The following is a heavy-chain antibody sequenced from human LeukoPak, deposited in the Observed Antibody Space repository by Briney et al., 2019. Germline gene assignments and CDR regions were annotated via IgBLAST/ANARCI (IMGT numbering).Heavy chain of an antibody. V-gene: IGHV3-7*01. CDR2: INQDGSEK. CDR3: VSLSSST. D-gene: IGHD3-16*02. Sequence: GGSLRLSCAASGFTFSTSWMHWVRQAPGKGLEWVANINQDGSEKYYMDSVKGRFTISRDNGKNSLYLQMSSLRVEDTAVYYCVSLSSSTRGQGTLVTVSS. J-gene: IGHJ4*02. CDR1: GFTFSTSW.